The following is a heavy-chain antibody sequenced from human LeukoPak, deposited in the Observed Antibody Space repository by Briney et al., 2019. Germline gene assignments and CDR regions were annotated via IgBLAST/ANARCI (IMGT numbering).Heavy chain of an antibody. V-gene: IGHV4-4*07. CDR3: ARDLSRRYNSGSDAFDI. CDR1: GGSISSYY. Sequence: SETLSLTCTVSGGSISSYYWSWIRQPAGKGLEWIGRIYTSGSTNYNPSLKSRVTMSVDTSKNQFSLRLSSVTAADTAVYYCARDLSRRYNSGSDAFDIWGQGTMVTVSS. D-gene: IGHD1-1*01. J-gene: IGHJ3*02. CDR2: IYTSGST.